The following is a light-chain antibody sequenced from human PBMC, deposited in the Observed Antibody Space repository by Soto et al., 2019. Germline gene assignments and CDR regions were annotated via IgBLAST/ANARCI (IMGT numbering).Light chain of an antibody. J-gene: IGKJ4*01. CDR2: DAS. CDR1: QSVSSY. V-gene: IGKV3-11*01. Sequence: EIALTQSPATLSLTPGERATLSCRASQSVSSYLAWYQQKPGQAPRLLIYDASNRATGIPARFSGSGSGTDFTLTISSLEPDDFAVYYCQQRSDCPSTFGGGTKVQIK. CDR3: QQRSDCPST.